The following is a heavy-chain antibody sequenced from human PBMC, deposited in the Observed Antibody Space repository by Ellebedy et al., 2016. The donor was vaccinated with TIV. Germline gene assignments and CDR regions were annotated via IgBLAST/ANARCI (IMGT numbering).Heavy chain of an antibody. CDR2: ISAYNGNT. CDR3: ARVGYYYDSSGLFDY. J-gene: IGHJ4*02. D-gene: IGHD3-22*01. CDR1: GYTFTSYG. Sequence: ASVKVSXXASGYTFTSYGISWVRQAPGQGLEWMGWISAYNGNTNYAQKLQGRVTMTTDTSTSTAYMELRSLRSDDTAVYYCARVGYYYDSSGLFDYWGQGTLVTVSS. V-gene: IGHV1-18*01.